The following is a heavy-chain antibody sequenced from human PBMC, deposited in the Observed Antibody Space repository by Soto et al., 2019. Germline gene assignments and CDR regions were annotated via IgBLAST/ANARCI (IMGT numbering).Heavy chain of an antibody. CDR1: GGSIRSDNYS. Sequence: PLEIRSFACGVSGGSIRSDNYSWSWIRQPPGEGLEWIGYIFPSGSTSYNPSLMSRVTMSVDRSENQFSPTLTSVTAADTAAYYCARDAYHYDLNGSWPSIHSCGQGTLVTVSP. J-gene: IGHJ4*02. CDR2: IFPSGST. D-gene: IGHD2-8*01. CDR3: ARDAYHYDLNGSWPSIHS. V-gene: IGHV4-30-2*01.